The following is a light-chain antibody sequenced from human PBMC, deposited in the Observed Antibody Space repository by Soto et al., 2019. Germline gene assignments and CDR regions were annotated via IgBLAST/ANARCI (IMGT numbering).Light chain of an antibody. CDR1: SSDVGSYNL. Sequence: QSVLTQPASVSGSPGQSITISCTGTSSDVGSYNLDSWYQQHPGKAPKLMIYEGSKRPSGVSNRFSGSKSGNTASLTISGLQAEDEADYYCCSYAGSSTFRVFGGGTKLTVL. CDR2: EGS. J-gene: IGLJ2*01. V-gene: IGLV2-23*03. CDR3: CSYAGSSTFRV.